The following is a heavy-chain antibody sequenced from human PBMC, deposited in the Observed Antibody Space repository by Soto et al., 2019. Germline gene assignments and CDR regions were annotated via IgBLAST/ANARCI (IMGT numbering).Heavy chain of an antibody. CDR3: ARDLLREQLVSNGMDV. J-gene: IGHJ6*02. CDR2: INPSGGST. V-gene: IGHV1-46*01. Sequence: SVKVSCKSSGYTFTSYYMHWVRQAPGQGLEWMGIINPSGGSTSYAQKFQGRVTMTRDTSTSTVYMELSSLRSEDTAVYYCARDLLREQLVSNGMDVWGQGTTVTVSS. CDR1: GYTFTSYY. D-gene: IGHD6-6*01.